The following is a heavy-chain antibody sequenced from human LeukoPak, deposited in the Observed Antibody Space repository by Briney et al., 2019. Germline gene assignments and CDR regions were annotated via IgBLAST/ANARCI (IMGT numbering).Heavy chain of an antibody. J-gene: IGHJ6*03. V-gene: IGHV3-48*01. Sequence: PGGSLRLSCVASEFTFSSYSMIWVRQAPRKGLKWISYISNGSGNRYYADSVKGRFTISRDNAKNLLYLQMNNLRADDTAVYYCARAAKWEFYHYYMDVWGKGTTVAVSS. CDR2: ISNGSGNR. CDR3: ARAAKWEFYHYYMDV. D-gene: IGHD1-26*01. CDR1: EFTFSSYS.